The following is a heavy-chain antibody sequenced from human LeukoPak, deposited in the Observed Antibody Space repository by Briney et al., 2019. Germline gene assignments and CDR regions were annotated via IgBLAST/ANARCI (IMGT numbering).Heavy chain of an antibody. J-gene: IGHJ6*02. D-gene: IGHD1-26*01. V-gene: IGHV3-23*01. Sequence: PGGSLRLSCAASGFTFSSYAMSWVRQAPGKGLEWVSAISGSGGSTYYADSVKGRFTISRDNSKNTLYLQMNSLRAEDTTVYYCAKDQSDSGSYYDYYYGMDVWGQGTTVTVSS. CDR3: AKDQSDSGSYYDYYYGMDV. CDR1: GFTFSSYA. CDR2: ISGSGGST.